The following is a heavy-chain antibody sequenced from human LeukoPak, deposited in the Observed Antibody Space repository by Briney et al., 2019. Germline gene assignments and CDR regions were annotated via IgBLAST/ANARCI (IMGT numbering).Heavy chain of an antibody. J-gene: IGHJ5*02. Sequence: GRSLRLSCAASGFTFDVYAMHWVRQAPGKGLEWVSGISWNSGSIGYADSVKGRFTISRDNAKNSLYLQMNSLRAEDTALYYCAKAFYDSSGYGFDPWGQGTLVTVSS. CDR1: GFTFDVYA. CDR3: AKAFYDSSGYGFDP. D-gene: IGHD3-22*01. V-gene: IGHV3-9*01. CDR2: ISWNSGSI.